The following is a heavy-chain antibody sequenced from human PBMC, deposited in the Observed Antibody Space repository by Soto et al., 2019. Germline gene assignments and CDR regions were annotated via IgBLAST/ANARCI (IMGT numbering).Heavy chain of an antibody. Sequence: QVQLVQSGAEVKKPGASVKVSCKASGYTFTSYGISWVRQAPGQGREWMGWISAYNGNTNYAQKLQGRVTMTTDTSTSTAYMELRSLRSDDTAVYDCARTYYDFWSGYYFDYWGQGTLVTVSS. V-gene: IGHV1-18*01. D-gene: IGHD3-3*01. J-gene: IGHJ4*02. CDR2: ISAYNGNT. CDR1: GYTFTSYG. CDR3: ARTYYDFWSGYYFDY.